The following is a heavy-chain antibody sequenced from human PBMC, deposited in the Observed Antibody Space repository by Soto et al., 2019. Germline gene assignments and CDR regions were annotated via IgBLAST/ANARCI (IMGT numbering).Heavy chain of an antibody. J-gene: IGHJ4*02. CDR1: GGSFSGYY. CDR3: ARGRGSYGDLYYFDY. Sequence: SETLSLTCAVYGGSFSGYYWSWIRQPPGKGLEWIGEINHSGSTNYNPSLKSRVTISVDTSKNQFSLKLSSVTAADTAVYYCARGRGSYGDLYYFDYWGQGTQVTVSS. CDR2: INHSGST. V-gene: IGHV4-34*01. D-gene: IGHD4-17*01.